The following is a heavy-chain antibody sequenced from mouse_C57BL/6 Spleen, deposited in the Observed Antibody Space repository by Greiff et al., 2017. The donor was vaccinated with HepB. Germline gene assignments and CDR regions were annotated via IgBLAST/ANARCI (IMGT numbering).Heavy chain of an antibody. V-gene: IGHV2-2*02. Sequence: QVQLQQSGPGLVQPSQSLSITCTVPGFSLTSDGVHWVRQSPGKGLEWLGVIWSGGSTDYNAAFISRLSISKDNCKSQVFFKMNSLKANDTAIYYCARDDGYYDFAYWGQGTLVTVSA. D-gene: IGHD2-3*01. CDR3: ARDDGYYDFAY. CDR2: IWSGGST. CDR1: GFSLTSDG. J-gene: IGHJ3*01.